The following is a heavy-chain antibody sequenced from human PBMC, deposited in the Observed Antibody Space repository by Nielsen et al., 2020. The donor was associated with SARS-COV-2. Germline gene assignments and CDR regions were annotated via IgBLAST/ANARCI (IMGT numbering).Heavy chain of an antibody. CDR1: GGSFSGYY. CDR2: INHSGST. Sequence: SETLSLTCAVYGGSFSGYYWSWIRQPLGKGLEWIGEINHSGSTNYNPSLKSRVTISVDTSKNQFSLKLSSVTAADTAVYYCARAEGYNWNWARNNWFDPWGQGTLVTVSS. D-gene: IGHD1-7*01. CDR3: ARAEGYNWNWARNNWFDP. V-gene: IGHV4-34*01. J-gene: IGHJ5*02.